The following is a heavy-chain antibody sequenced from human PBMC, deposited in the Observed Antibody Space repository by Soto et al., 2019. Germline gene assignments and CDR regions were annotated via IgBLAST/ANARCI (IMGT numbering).Heavy chain of an antibody. CDR1: GFTVSSNY. J-gene: IGHJ1*01. D-gene: IGHD6-19*01. V-gene: IGHV3-66*01. CDR3: ARDQTSSICWLESFHH. CDR2: IYSAGSK. Sequence: GGSLRLSCAASGFTVSSNYISWVRQAPGKGLEWVSIIYSAGSKYYADSVKGRVTISRDNSKNTVFLQINSLKAEDTAVYYCARDQTSSICWLESFHHWGQGTLVTVSS.